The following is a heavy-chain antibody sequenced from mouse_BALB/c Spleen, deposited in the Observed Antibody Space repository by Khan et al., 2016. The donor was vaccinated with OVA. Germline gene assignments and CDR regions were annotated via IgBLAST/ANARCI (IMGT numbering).Heavy chain of an antibody. CDR3: ARVYGWDLEY. V-gene: IGHV3-2*02. Sequence: VQLQQSGPGLVKPSQSLSLTCTVTGYSITTDYAWNWIRQFPGNKLEWMGFISYNGNTKYNPSLKSRISITRDTSKNQFFLQLKSVTTEDTAIYYGARVYGWDLEYWGQGTTLTGSS. J-gene: IGHJ2*01. CDR1: GYSITTDYA. CDR2: ISYNGNT. D-gene: IGHD1-1*01.